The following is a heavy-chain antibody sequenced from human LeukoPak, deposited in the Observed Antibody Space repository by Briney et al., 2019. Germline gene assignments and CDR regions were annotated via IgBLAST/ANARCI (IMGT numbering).Heavy chain of an antibody. Sequence: GGSLRLSCAASGFTFSNYAFHWVRQAPGKGLEWVAVISHGGSKEYYADSVEGRFTISRDNSKNTLYLQMNSLRREDTAVFSCARERSSGSYYDHWGQGTLVTVSS. V-gene: IGHV3-30*04. D-gene: IGHD1-26*01. J-gene: IGHJ4*02. CDR2: ISHGGSKE. CDR3: ARERSSGSYYDH. CDR1: GFTFSNYA.